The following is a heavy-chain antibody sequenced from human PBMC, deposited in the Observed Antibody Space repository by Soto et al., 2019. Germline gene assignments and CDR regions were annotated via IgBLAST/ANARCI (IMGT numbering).Heavy chain of an antibody. CDR3: ARSPIAAAGTPDLFDY. CDR2: IIPIFGTA. V-gene: IGHV1-69*13. D-gene: IGHD6-13*01. CDR1: GGTFSSYA. Sequence: GASVKVSCKASGGTFSSYAISWVRQAPGQGLEWMGGIIPIFGTANYAQKFQGRVTITADESTSTAYMELSSLRSEDTAVYYCARSPIAAAGTPDLFDYWGQGTLVTVSS. J-gene: IGHJ4*02.